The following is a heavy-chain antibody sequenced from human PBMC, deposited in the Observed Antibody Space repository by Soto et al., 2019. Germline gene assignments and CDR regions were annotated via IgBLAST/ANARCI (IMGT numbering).Heavy chain of an antibody. CDR3: ARDPPRIYYYDSTLP. D-gene: IGHD3-22*01. J-gene: IGHJ5*02. V-gene: IGHV1-69*08. CDR1: GGTFSSYT. Sequence: QVQLVQSGAEVKKPGSSVKVSCKASGGTFSSYTISWVRQAPGQGLEWMGRIIPILGIANYAQKFQGRVTITADKSTSTDYMELSSLRSEDTAVYYCARDPPRIYYYDSTLPWGQGTLVTVSS. CDR2: IIPILGIA.